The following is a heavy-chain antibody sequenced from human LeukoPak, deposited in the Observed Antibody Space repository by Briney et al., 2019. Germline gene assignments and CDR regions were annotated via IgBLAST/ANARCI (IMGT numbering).Heavy chain of an antibody. CDR3: VSCMSSGYFGSY. CDR2: IYSGGNT. V-gene: IGHV3-66*01. Sequence: GGSLRLSRAASGFTDSVNYMSWVRQAPGKGLEWVYVIYSGGNTYYADSVKGRFTIYKDNSKNTIFLKMNSLKVENTGVYYLVSCMSSGYFGSYWGEET. CDR1: GFTDSVNY. D-gene: IGHD3-22*01. J-gene: IGHJ4*02.